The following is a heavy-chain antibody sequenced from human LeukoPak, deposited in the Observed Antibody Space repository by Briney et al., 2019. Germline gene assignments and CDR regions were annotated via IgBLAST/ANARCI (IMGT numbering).Heavy chain of an antibody. CDR1: GGSISSGSYY. Sequence: SETLSLTCTVSGGSISSGSYYWSWIRQPAGKGLEWIGRIYTSGSTNYNPSLKSRVTISVDTSKNQFSLKLSSVTAADTAVYYCARDLTYGDDVGFDPWGQGTLVTVSS. CDR2: IYTSGST. CDR3: ARDLTYGDDVGFDP. J-gene: IGHJ5*02. V-gene: IGHV4-61*02. D-gene: IGHD4-17*01.